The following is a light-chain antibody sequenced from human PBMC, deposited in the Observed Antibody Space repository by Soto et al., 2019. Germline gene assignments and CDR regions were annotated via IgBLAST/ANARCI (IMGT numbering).Light chain of an antibody. Sequence: QTVVTQEPSLTVSPGGTVTLTCASSTGPVTTSHYPNWFQQKPGQPPRSLIYSTTNTHSWTPARFSGSLLGGKAALTLSGVLPEDEADYYRVLYYGGAHVVFGGGTQLTVL. V-gene: IGLV7-43*01. CDR2: STT. J-gene: IGLJ2*01. CDR1: TGPVTTSHY. CDR3: VLYYGGAHVV.